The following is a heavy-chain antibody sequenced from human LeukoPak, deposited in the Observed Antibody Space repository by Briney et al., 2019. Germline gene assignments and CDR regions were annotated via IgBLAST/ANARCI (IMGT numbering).Heavy chain of an antibody. D-gene: IGHD2-21*02. CDR3: TRGMVTAVGYFAY. CDR2: IRSKAYGGTT. V-gene: IGHV3-49*04. J-gene: IGHJ4*02. CDR1: GFTFGDYA. Sequence: GGSLRLSCTASGFTFGDYAMSWVRQAPGKGLEWVGFIRSKAYGGTTEYAASVKGRFTISRDDSKSIAYLQMNSLKTEDTAVYYCTRGMVTAVGYFAYWGQGTLVTVSS.